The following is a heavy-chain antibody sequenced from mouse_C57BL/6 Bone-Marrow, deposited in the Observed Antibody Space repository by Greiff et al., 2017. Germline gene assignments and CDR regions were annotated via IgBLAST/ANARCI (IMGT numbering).Heavy chain of an antibody. V-gene: IGHV1-39*01. J-gene: IGHJ4*01. CDR2: INPNYGTT. CDR1: GYSFTDYN. Sequence: LVESGPELVKPGASVKISCKASGYSFTDYNMNWVKQSNGKSLEWIGVINPNYGTTSSNQKFKGKATLTVDQSSSTAYMQLNSLTSEDSAVYYCARSGITTVVAAYYSMDDWGQGTSVTVSS. CDR3: ARSGITTVVAAYYSMDD. D-gene: IGHD1-1*01.